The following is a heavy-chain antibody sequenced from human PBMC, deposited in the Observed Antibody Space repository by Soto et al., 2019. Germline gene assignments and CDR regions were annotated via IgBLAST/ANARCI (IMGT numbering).Heavy chain of an antibody. J-gene: IGHJ6*02. CDR3: ARVGHITNYGMTV. V-gene: IGHV1-69*01. Sequence: QVQLVQSGAEVKKPGSSVKVSCGASGGPFSSYPINWVRQAPGQGLEWMEGIIPFFGTSHYAQKFQGRVTITADESTSTAYMELRSLRSEDTAVYYCARVGHITNYGMTVWGQGTTVTVSS. CDR2: IIPFFGTS. D-gene: IGHD1-26*01. CDR1: GGPFSSYP.